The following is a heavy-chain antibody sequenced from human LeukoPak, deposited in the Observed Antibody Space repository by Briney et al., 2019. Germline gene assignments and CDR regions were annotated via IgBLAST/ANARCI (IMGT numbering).Heavy chain of an antibody. D-gene: IGHD7-27*01. CDR2: ISGSGVT. J-gene: IGHJ4*02. Sequence: GGSLRLSCAASGFTFSTSAMTWVRQAPGKGLEWVSGISGSGVTDYADSVKGRFTISRDNSKNTVYLQMNSLRAEDTAVYYCAKDLNWGGRWGQGTLVTVSS. V-gene: IGHV3-23*01. CDR1: GFTFSTSA. CDR3: AKDLNWGGR.